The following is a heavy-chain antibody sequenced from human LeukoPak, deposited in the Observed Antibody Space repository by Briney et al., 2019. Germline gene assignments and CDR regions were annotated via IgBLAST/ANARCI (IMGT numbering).Heavy chain of an antibody. J-gene: IGHJ4*02. CDR1: GFTFGDYA. CDR3: TRGPRGSSWYFDY. V-gene: IGHV3-49*04. D-gene: IGHD6-13*01. CDR2: IRSKAYGGTT. Sequence: GGSLRVSCTASGFTFGDYAMSWERQAPGKGLEWVGGIRSKAYGGTTEYAASVKGRFSISRDDSKGIAYLQMNSLKTEDTAVYYCTRGPRGSSWYFDYWGQGTLVTVSS.